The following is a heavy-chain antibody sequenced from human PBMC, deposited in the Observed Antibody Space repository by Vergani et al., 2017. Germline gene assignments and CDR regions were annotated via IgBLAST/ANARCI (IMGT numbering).Heavy chain of an antibody. D-gene: IGHD6-13*01. CDR2: IIPIFGTA. V-gene: IGHV1-69*12. CDR3: ARNLDPRIAAALTQPFDY. Sequence: QVQLVQSGAEVKKPGSSVKVSCKASGGTFSSYAISWVRQAPGQGLEWMGGIIPIFGTANYAQKFQGRVTITADESTSTAYMELSSLRSEDTAVYYCARNLDPRIAAALTQPFDYWGQGTLVTVSS. CDR1: GGTFSSYA. J-gene: IGHJ4*02.